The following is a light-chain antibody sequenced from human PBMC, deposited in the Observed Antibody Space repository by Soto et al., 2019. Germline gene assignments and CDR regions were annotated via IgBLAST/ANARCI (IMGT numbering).Light chain of an antibody. Sequence: QAVLTQPPSASGTPGQRVTISCSGSIYNIGSNFIYWYQQLPGTAPKLLIYRNNERPSGVPDRFSGSKSGTSASLAISGLRSEDEADYHCAAWDDSLSGVVFGGGTKLTVL. J-gene: IGLJ2*01. CDR1: IYNIGSNF. CDR3: AAWDDSLSGVV. CDR2: RNN. V-gene: IGLV1-47*01.